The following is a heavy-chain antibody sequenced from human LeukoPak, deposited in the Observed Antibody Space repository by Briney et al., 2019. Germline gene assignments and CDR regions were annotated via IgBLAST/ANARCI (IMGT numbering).Heavy chain of an antibody. D-gene: IGHD1-26*01. V-gene: IGHV3-30-3*01. CDR3: ARGSLWEHYYYGMDV. CDR1: GFTFSSYA. CDR2: ISYDGSNK. J-gene: IGHJ6*02. Sequence: PGGSLRLSCAASGFTFSSYAMHWVRQAPGKGLEWVAVISYDGSNKYYADSVKGRFTISRDNSKNTLYLQMNSLRAEDTAVYYCARGSLWEHYYYGMDVWGQGTTVTVSS.